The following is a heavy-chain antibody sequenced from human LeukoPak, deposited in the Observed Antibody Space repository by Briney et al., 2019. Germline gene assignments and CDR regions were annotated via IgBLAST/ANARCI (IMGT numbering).Heavy chain of an antibody. V-gene: IGHV3-23*01. Sequence: GGSLRLSCAASGFTISSYAMSWVRQAPGKGLEWVSAISGSGGSTYYADSVKGRFTISRDNSKNTLYLQMNSLRAEDTAVYYCAKGSYYDSSGYTPIDYWGQGTLVTVSS. CDR2: ISGSGGST. CDR3: AKGSYYDSSGYTPIDY. D-gene: IGHD3-22*01. J-gene: IGHJ4*02. CDR1: GFTISSYA.